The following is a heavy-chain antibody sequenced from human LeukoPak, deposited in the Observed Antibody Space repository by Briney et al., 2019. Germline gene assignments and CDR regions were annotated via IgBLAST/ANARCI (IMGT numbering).Heavy chain of an antibody. Sequence: PSETLSLTCAVYGGSFSGYYWSWIRQPPGKGLEWIGEINHSGSTNYNPSLKSRVTMSVDTSKNQFSLKLSSVTAADTAVYYCASYDFWSGFFSWGQGTLVTVSS. CDR2: INHSGST. J-gene: IGHJ5*02. V-gene: IGHV4-34*01. D-gene: IGHD3-3*01. CDR1: GGSFSGYY. CDR3: ASYDFWSGFFS.